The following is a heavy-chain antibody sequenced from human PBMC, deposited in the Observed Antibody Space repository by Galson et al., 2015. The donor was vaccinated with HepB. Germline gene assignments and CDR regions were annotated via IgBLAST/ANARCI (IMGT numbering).Heavy chain of an antibody. V-gene: IGHV3-30-3*01. Sequence: SLRLSCAASEFTFSSYALHWVRQAPGKGLEWVAVISYDGTNKHYAESVKGRFTISRDNSKNTLYLQMNSPRGEDTAVYYCARVPHSSSLLGYYHYGMDVWGRGTTVTVSS. CDR3: ARVPHSSSLLGYYHYGMDV. J-gene: IGHJ6*02. CDR1: EFTFSSYA. D-gene: IGHD6-6*01. CDR2: ISYDGTNK.